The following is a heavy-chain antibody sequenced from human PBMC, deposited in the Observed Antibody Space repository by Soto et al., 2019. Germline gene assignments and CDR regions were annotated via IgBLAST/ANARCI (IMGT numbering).Heavy chain of an antibody. CDR1: GYNSVNSW. D-gene: IGHD6-13*01. Sequence: PGESLKISCKVSGYNSVNSWISGVRQMPGKGLEWMGRIDTYDSSVNYNPSFQGQVTISADKSISTAYLQWSRLKASDTAMYYCARPAAAAGTGWFDPWGQGTLGTVSS. V-gene: IGHV5-10-1*04. CDR2: IDTYDSSV. J-gene: IGHJ5*02. CDR3: ARPAAAAGTGWFDP.